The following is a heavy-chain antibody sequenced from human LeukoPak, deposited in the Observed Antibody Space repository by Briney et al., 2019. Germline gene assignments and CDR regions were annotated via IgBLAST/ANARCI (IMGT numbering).Heavy chain of an antibody. CDR1: GFTCSSYD. D-gene: IGHD3-10*01. CDR2: IGTAGDT. CDR3: ARARPLWCGEFVYYYYGMDV. Sequence: GGSLRLSCAASGFTCSSYDMHWVRQATGKGLEWVSAIGTAGDTYYPGSVKGRFTISRENAKNSLYLQMNSLRAGDTAVYYCARARPLWCGEFVYYYYGMDVWGQGTTVTVSS. V-gene: IGHV3-13*01. J-gene: IGHJ6*02.